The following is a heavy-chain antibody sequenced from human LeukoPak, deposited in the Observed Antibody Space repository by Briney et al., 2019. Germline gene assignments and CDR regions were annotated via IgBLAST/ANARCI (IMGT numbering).Heavy chain of an antibody. CDR3: AREGFAYYYDSSGYYFDY. CDR2: INPNSGGT. Sequence: ASVKVSCKASGYTFTGYYMHWVRQAPGQGLEWMGWINPNSGGTNYAQKFQGRVTMTRDTSISTAYMELSRLRSDDTAVYYCAREGFAYYYDSSGYYFDYWGQGTLVTVSS. V-gene: IGHV1-2*02. CDR1: GYTFTGYY. D-gene: IGHD3-22*01. J-gene: IGHJ4*02.